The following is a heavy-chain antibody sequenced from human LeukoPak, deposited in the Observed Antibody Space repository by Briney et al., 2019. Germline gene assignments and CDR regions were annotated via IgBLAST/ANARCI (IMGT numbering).Heavy chain of an antibody. CDR3: ARAMGVWYFDL. CDR2: IGTAGDT. J-gene: IGHJ2*01. Sequence: GGSLRLSCAASGFTFSSYDMHWVRQATGKGLEWVSAIGTAGDTYYPGSVKGRFTISRENAKNSLYLRMNSLRAGDTAVYYCARAMGVWYFDLWGRGTLVTVSS. CDR1: GFTFSSYD. V-gene: IGHV3-13*01. D-gene: IGHD1-26*01.